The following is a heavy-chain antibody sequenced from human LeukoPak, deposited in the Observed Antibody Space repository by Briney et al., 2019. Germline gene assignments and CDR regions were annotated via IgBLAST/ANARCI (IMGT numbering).Heavy chain of an antibody. CDR1: GGSISSYY. Sequence: SETLSLTCAVYGGSISSYYWSWIRQPPGKGLEWIGYIYYSGSTNYNPSLKSRVTISVDTSKNQFSLKLSSVTAADTAVYYCARDRAGSGSYVFDYWGQGTLVTVSS. CDR2: IYYSGST. J-gene: IGHJ4*02. V-gene: IGHV4-59*01. D-gene: IGHD3-10*01. CDR3: ARDRAGSGSYVFDY.